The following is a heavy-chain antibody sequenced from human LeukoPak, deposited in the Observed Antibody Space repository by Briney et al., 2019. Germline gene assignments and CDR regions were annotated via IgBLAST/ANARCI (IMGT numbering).Heavy chain of an antibody. CDR3: ARLARWSFDY. D-gene: IGHD2-8*01. CDR1: GSTFISFT. Sequence: GESLKISCAASGSTFISFTMNWVRQAPGKGLEWVSSISTTSDYIYYADSVKGRFTISRDNAKNSLYLQMNSLRADDTAVYYCARLARWSFDYWGQGALVTVSS. CDR2: ISTTSDYI. J-gene: IGHJ4*02. V-gene: IGHV3-21*01.